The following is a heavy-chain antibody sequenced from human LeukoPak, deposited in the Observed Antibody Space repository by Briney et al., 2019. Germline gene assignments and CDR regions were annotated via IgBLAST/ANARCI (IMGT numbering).Heavy chain of an antibody. D-gene: IGHD3-10*01. CDR1: GYSISSGYY. V-gene: IGHV4-38-2*02. Sequence: ASETLSLTCSVSGYSISSGYYWGWIRQPPGKGLEWIGYIYYSGSTNYNPSLKSRVTISVDTSKNQFSLKLSSVTAADTAVYYCARSYYHGSGSYGMDVWGQGTTVTVSS. CDR2: IYYSGST. J-gene: IGHJ6*02. CDR3: ARSYYHGSGSYGMDV.